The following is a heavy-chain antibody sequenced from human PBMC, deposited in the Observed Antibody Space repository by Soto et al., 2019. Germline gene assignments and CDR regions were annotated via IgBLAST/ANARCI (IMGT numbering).Heavy chain of an antibody. CDR1: GYSISSGYY. V-gene: IGHV4-38-2*02. D-gene: IGHD6-19*01. CDR2: IYHSGST. CDR3: ARDLYVRMAAAGPFDD. Sequence: SLTCAVSGYSISSGYYWGWIRQPPGKGLEWIGSIYHSGSTYYNPSLKSRVTISVDTSKNQFSLKLSSVTAADTAVYYCARDLYVRMAAAGPFDDWGQGALVTVSS. J-gene: IGHJ4*02.